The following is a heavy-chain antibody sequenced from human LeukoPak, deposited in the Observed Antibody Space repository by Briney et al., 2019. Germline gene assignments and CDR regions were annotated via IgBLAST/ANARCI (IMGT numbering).Heavy chain of an antibody. D-gene: IGHD6-13*01. CDR2: IIPIFGTA. Sequence: SVKVSCKASGYTFTSYYMHWVRQAPGQGLEWMGGIIPIFGTANYAQKFQGRVTITADKSTSTAYMELSSLRSEDTAVYYCATSTAAGTGLNADWGQGTLVTVSS. CDR1: GYTFTSYY. CDR3: ATSTAAGTGLNAD. V-gene: IGHV1-69*06. J-gene: IGHJ4*02.